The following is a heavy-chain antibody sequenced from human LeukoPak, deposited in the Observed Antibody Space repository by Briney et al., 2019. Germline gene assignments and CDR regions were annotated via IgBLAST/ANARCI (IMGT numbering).Heavy chain of an antibody. D-gene: IGHD6-13*01. CDR3: ARDRIATAGNFDY. Sequence: SVKVSCKASGGTFSSYTISWVRQAPGQGLEWMGRIIPILGIANYAQKFQGRVTITTDESTSTAYMELSSLRSEDTAVYYCARDRIATAGNFDYWGQGTLVTVSS. V-gene: IGHV1-69*16. J-gene: IGHJ4*02. CDR1: GGTFSSYT. CDR2: IIPILGIA.